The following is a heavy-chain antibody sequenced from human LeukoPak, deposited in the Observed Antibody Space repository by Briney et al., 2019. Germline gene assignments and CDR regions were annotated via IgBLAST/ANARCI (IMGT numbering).Heavy chain of an antibody. J-gene: IGHJ4*02. Sequence: GGSLRLSCAASGFTFSSYSMNWVRQAPGKGLEWVSYISSSSSTIYYADSVKGRFTISRDNAKNSLYLQMNSLKTEDTAVYYCTTDARFLFQRRDYWGQGTLVTVSS. CDR1: GFTFSSYS. V-gene: IGHV3-48*01. CDR2: ISSSSSTI. D-gene: IGHD3-3*01. CDR3: TTDARFLFQRRDY.